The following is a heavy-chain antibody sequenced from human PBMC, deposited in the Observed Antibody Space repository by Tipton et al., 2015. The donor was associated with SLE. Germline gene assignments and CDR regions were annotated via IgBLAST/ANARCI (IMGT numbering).Heavy chain of an antibody. Sequence: TLSLTCTVSGGSISSGSYYWSWIRQPAGKGLEWIGRIYTSGSTNYNPSLKSRVTISVDTSKNQFSLKLSSVTVADTAVYYCASYVDWGQGTLVTVSS. D-gene: IGHD3-10*02. J-gene: IGHJ4*02. V-gene: IGHV4-61*02. CDR3: ASYVD. CDR2: IYTSGST. CDR1: GGSISSGSYY.